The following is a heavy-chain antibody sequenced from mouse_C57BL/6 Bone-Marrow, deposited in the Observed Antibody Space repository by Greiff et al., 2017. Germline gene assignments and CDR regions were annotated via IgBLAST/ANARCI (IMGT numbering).Heavy chain of an antibody. Sequence: GGGLVQPKGSLKLSCAASGFSFNTYAMNWVRQAPGKGLEWVARIRSKSNNYATYYADSVKDRFTISRDDSESMVYLQMNNLKTEDTAMYYCVRQGGLRNFFAYWGQGTLVTVSA. J-gene: IGHJ3*01. CDR3: VRQGGLRNFFAY. D-gene: IGHD3-1*01. CDR2: IRSKSNNYAT. CDR1: GFSFNTYA. V-gene: IGHV10-1*01.